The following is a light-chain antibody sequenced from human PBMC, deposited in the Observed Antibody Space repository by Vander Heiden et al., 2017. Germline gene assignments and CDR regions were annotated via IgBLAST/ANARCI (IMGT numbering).Light chain of an antibody. CDR3: QQYNNWPPLT. CDR2: GAS. V-gene: IGKV3-15*01. CDR1: QSVSSN. Sequence: EIVMTQSPATLSVSPGERATLSCRASQSVSSNLAWYQQKPGQAPRLLIYGASTRATGIPARFSGSGYGTEFTLTISGRQSEDFAVYYCQQYNNWPPLTFGGGTKVEIK. J-gene: IGKJ4*01.